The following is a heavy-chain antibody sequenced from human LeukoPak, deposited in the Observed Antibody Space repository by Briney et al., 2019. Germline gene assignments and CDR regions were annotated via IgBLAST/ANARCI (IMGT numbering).Heavy chain of an antibody. D-gene: IGHD4-17*01. CDR2: IWYDGSNK. Sequence: GGSLRLSCAASGFTVSSNYMSWVRQAPGKGLEWVAVIWYDGSNKYYADSVKGRFTISRDNSKNTLYLQMNSLRAEDTAVYYCACSRDGDYSMGYWGQGTLVTVSS. J-gene: IGHJ4*02. CDR3: ACSRDGDYSMGY. CDR1: GFTVSSNY. V-gene: IGHV3-33*08.